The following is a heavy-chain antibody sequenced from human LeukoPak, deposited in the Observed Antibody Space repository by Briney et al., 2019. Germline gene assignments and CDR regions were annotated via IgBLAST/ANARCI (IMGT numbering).Heavy chain of an antibody. V-gene: IGHV1-69*01. Sequence: ASVKVSCKASGGTFSSYAISWVRQAPGQGLEWMGGIIPIFGTANYAQTFQGRVTITADESTSTAYMELSSLRSEDTAVYYCARGLLTRAERPRYYYYMDVWGKGTTVTVSS. CDR3: ARGLLTRAERPRYYYYMDV. J-gene: IGHJ6*03. D-gene: IGHD7-27*01. CDR2: IIPIFGTA. CDR1: GGTFSSYA.